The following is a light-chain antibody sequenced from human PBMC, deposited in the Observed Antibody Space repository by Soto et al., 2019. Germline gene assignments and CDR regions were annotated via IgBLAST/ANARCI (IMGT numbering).Light chain of an antibody. CDR2: NND. V-gene: IGLV1-44*01. CDR1: NSNIGSNT. CDR3: AAWDGSLNGWV. Sequence: QSVQTQAPSASGTPGQRVTISCSGSNSNIGSNTVSWYQQVPGTAPKVLIYNNDQRPSGVPDRLSGSKSGTSASLAIGGLQSEDEADYYCAAWDGSLNGWVFGGGTKLTVL. J-gene: IGLJ3*02.